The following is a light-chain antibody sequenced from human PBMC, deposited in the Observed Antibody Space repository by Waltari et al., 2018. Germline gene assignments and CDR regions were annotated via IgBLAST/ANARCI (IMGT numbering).Light chain of an antibody. CDR3: ATWDGSLSVVL. CDR1: TSPIVKTS. V-gene: IGLV1-51*01. J-gene: IGLJ2*01. Sequence: QSVLTQPPSVSAAPGQKVTIPCSSSTSPIVKTSVSWYQPLPGTAPKLLIYDNNKRPSGIPDRFSGSNSGTSATLGITGLQTGDEADYYCATWDGSLSVVLFGGGTKVTVL. CDR2: DNN.